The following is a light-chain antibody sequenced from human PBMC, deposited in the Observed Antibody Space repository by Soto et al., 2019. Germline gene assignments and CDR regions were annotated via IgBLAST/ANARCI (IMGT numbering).Light chain of an antibody. CDR3: QQYGSSPPEKT. J-gene: IGKJ1*01. Sequence: EIVLTQSPGTLSLSPGERVTLSCRASQSVRNNYLAWYQQKPGQAPRLLIYGAFNRATGIPDRFSGSGSGTDFTLTISRLEPEDFAVYYCQQYGSSPPEKTFGQGTKVEIK. CDR2: GAF. CDR1: QSVRNNY. V-gene: IGKV3-20*01.